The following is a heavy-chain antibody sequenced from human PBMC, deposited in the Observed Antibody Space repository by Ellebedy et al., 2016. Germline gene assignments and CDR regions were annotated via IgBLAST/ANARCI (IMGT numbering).Heavy chain of an antibody. D-gene: IGHD3-3*01. CDR1: GYSFTSYW. CDR3: ATSALTYYDFWSGYYTH. V-gene: IGHV5-51*01. Sequence: GESLKISXKGSGYSFTSYWIGWVRQMPGKGLEWMGIIYPGDSDTRYSPSFQGHVTISADKSISTAYLQWSSLKASDTAMFYCATSALTYYDFWSGYYTHWGQGTLVTVSS. J-gene: IGHJ4*02. CDR2: IYPGDSDT.